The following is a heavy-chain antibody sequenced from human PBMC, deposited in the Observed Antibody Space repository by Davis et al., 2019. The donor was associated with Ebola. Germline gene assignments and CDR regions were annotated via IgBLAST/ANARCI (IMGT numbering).Heavy chain of an antibody. CDR2: INSDGSST. D-gene: IGHD2-2*01. Sequence: GESLKISCAASGFTLSGYWMHWVRQAPGKGLVWVSRINSDGSSTSYADSVKGRFTISRDNAKHTLYLQMNSLRAEDTAVYYCARGGVVVTAATVPGYANYWGQGTPVTVSS. V-gene: IGHV3-74*01. CDR1: GFTLSGYW. J-gene: IGHJ4*02. CDR3: ARGGVVVTAATVPGYANY.